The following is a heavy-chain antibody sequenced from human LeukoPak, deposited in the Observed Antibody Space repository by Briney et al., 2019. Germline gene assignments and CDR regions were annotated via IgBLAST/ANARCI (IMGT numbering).Heavy chain of an antibody. CDR3: ARLDRGSPEYSSSWYDGWFDP. D-gene: IGHD6-13*01. V-gene: IGHV4-39*01. CDR1: GGSISSSSYY. J-gene: IGHJ5*02. Sequence: SETLSLTCTVSGGSISSSSYYWGWIRQPPGKGLEWIGSIYYSGSTYYNPSLKSRVTISVDTSKNQFSPKLSSVTAADTAVYYCARLDRGSPEYSSSWYDGWFDPWGQGTLVTVSS. CDR2: IYYSGST.